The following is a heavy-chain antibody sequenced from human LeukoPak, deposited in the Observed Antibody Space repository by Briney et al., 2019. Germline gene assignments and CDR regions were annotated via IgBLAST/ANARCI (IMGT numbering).Heavy chain of an antibody. V-gene: IGHV4-38-2*02. D-gene: IGHD2-2*01. CDR1: GYSISSGYF. CDR3: ARALGPYCSSTSCRIYYYYYMDV. CDR2: IYQSETA. J-gene: IGHJ6*03. Sequence: SETLSLTCTVSGYSISSGYFWGWMRQPPGKGLEWIGSIYQSETAHYNPSLKSRVTISVDTSKNQFSLKLSSVTAADTAVYYCARALGPYCSSTSCRIYYYYYMDVWGKGTTVTVSS.